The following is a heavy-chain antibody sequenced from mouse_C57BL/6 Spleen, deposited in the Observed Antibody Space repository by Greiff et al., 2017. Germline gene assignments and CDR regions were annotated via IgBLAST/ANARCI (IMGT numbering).Heavy chain of an antibody. CDR1: GFNIKDDY. CDR2: IDPENGDT. V-gene: IGHV14-4*01. J-gene: IGHJ1*03. D-gene: IGHD1-1*01. Sequence: VHVKQSGAELVRPGASVKLSCTASGFNIKDDYMHWVKQRPEQGLEWIGWIDPENGDTEYASKFQGKATITADTSSNTAYLQLSSLTSEDTAVYYCTTFTSPVWGTGTTVTVSS. CDR3: TTFTSPV.